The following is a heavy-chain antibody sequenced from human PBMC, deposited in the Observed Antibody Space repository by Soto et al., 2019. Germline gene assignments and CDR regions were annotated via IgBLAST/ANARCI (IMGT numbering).Heavy chain of an antibody. CDR2: MYNTGST. V-gene: IGHV4-59*01. CDR3: ARDLWGYCGTYFYPLDV. CDR1: GGTISRYY. D-gene: IGHD2-21*01. J-gene: IGHJ6*02. Sequence: QVQLQESGPGLVKPSETLSLTCTVSGGTISRYYWSWIRQPPGKGLEWIGYMYNTGSTVYNPSFKSRVTISVDTSKNQFSLKLNSVTAADTDVYYFARDLWGYCGTYFYPLDVWGQGTTVTVSS.